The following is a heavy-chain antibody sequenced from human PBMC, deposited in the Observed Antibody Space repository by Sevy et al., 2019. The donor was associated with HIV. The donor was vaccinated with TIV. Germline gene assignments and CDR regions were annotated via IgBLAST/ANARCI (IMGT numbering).Heavy chain of an antibody. CDR3: ARESEVVLLWFGTFDY. V-gene: IGHV3-11*01. Sequence: GESLKISCAASGSTFSDYYMSWIRQAPGKGLEWVSYISSSGSTIYYADSVKGRFTISRDNAKNSLYLQMNSLRAEDTAVYYCARESEVVLLWFGTFDYWGQGTLVTVSS. D-gene: IGHD3-10*01. J-gene: IGHJ4*02. CDR2: ISSSGSTI. CDR1: GSTFSDYY.